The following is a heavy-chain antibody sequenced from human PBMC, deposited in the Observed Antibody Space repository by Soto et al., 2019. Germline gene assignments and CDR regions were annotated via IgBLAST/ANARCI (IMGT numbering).Heavy chain of an antibody. Sequence: HVQLVQSGAEVNKPGASVKVSCKASGYTFTSHDINWMRQATGQGLEWMGWMNPNSGHTNYAQKFQGRVTMTRDTSISTAYMELTNLRSEDTAIYYCASDMSTTWGQGTLVTVSS. CDR3: ASDMSTT. D-gene: IGHD2-2*01. J-gene: IGHJ5*02. V-gene: IGHV1-8*01. CDR2: MNPNSGHT. CDR1: GYTFTSHD.